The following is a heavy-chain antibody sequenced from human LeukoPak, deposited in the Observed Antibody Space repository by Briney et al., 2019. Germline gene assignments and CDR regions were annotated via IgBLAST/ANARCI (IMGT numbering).Heavy chain of an antibody. J-gene: IGHJ4*02. Sequence: SETLSLTCTVSGGSISSYYWSWIRQPPGKGLEWIGYIYYSGSTNYNPSLKSRVTISADTSKNQFSLKLSSVTAADTAVYYCARGRWNSYTNFDYWGQGTLVTVSS. V-gene: IGHV4-59*01. D-gene: IGHD1-7*01. CDR1: GGSISSYY. CDR2: IYYSGST. CDR3: ARGRWNSYTNFDY.